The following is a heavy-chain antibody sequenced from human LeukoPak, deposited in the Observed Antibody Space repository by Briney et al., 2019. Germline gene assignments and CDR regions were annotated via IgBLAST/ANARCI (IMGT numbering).Heavy chain of an antibody. CDR3: AREEGSGSYVDC. CDR2: INPNTGGT. Sequence: ASVKVSCKASGYTFSDYYMHWVRQAPGQGLQWVGWINPNTGGTNYAQKFQGRVTMTRDTSIRTAYMELSRLTSDDTAVYYCAREEGSGSYVDCWGQGTLVTVSS. V-gene: IGHV1-2*02. J-gene: IGHJ4*02. D-gene: IGHD6-19*01. CDR1: GYTFSDYY.